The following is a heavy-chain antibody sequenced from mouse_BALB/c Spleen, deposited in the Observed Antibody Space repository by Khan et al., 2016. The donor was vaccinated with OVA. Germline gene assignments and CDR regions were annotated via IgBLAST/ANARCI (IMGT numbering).Heavy chain of an antibody. CDR1: GYTFTNFW. V-gene: IGHV1-63*02. CDR2: IYPGGSYT. CDR3: AKGTTYVDYAMDY. J-gene: IGHJ4*01. Sequence: VQLQQSGAELVRPGTSVKMSCKAFGYTFTNFWIGWVKQRPGHGLEWVGDIYPGGSYTNYNEKFKGKATLTADTSSSTAYMQLSSLTSEDSAIYYSAKGTTYVDYAMDYWGQGTSVTVSS. D-gene: IGHD1-1*01.